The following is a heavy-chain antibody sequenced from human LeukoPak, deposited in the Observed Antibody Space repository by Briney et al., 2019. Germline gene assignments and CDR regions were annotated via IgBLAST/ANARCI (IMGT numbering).Heavy chain of an antibody. D-gene: IGHD6-19*01. V-gene: IGHV4-59*01. CDR2: VYYSGNT. Sequence: PSETLSLTCTVSGGSISSYYWTWIRQPPGKGLEWIGYVYYSGNTNYNPPLKGRLTISVDTSKNQFSLKLTSVTAADTAVYYCARDGSSGWYDYWGQGTLVTVSS. J-gene: IGHJ4*02. CDR3: ARDGSSGWYDY. CDR1: GGSISSYY.